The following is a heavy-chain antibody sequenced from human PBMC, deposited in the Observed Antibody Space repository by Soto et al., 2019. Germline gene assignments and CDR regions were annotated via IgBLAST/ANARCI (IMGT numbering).Heavy chain of an antibody. CDR3: ARDFFDSSDYTTNWFDP. V-gene: IGHV4-59*08. J-gene: IGHJ5*02. CDR2: IYYSGSA. Sequence: SETLSLTCTVSGGSISSFYWSWIRQPPGKGLEWIGYIYYSGSANYNPSLKSRVTISVDTSKNQFSLKLTSVTAADAALYYCARDFFDSSDYTTNWFDPWGQGTLVTVPS. CDR1: GGSISSFY. D-gene: IGHD3-22*01.